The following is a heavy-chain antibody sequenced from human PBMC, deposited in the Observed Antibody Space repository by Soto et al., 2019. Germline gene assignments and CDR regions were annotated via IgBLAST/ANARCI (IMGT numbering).Heavy chain of an antibody. V-gene: IGHV3-43*01. CDR2: ISWDGGST. D-gene: IGHD1-26*01. J-gene: IGHJ4*02. CDR3: AKDILSGSYYEGVDY. Sequence: GGSLRLSCAASGFTFDDYTMHWVRQAPGKGLEWVSLISWDGGSTYYADSVKGRFTISRDNCKNSLYLQMNSLRTEDTALYYCAKDILSGSYYEGVDYWGQGTLVTVSS. CDR1: GFTFDDYT.